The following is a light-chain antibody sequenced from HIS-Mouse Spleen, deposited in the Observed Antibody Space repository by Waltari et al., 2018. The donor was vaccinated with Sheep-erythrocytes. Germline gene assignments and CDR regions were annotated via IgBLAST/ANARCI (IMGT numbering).Light chain of an antibody. Sequence: QSALTQPRAVSGSPGQSVTISCTGTSSDVGGYNSVSCYQQPPGKAPKLMIYDVSKRPSGVPDRFSGSKSGNTASLTISGLQAEDEADYYCCSYAGSYTFVVFGGGTKLTVL. CDR1: SSDVGGYNS. V-gene: IGLV2-11*01. CDR3: CSYAGSYTFVV. J-gene: IGLJ2*01. CDR2: DVS.